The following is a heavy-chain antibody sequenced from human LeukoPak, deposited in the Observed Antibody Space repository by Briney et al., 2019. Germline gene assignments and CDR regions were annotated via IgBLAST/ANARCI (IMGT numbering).Heavy chain of an antibody. D-gene: IGHD6-19*01. CDR2: ISVSGDST. J-gene: IGHJ4*02. V-gene: IGHV3-23*01. Sequence: GRSLRLSCAASGFTFSNYAMTWVRQAPGKGLEWGSAISVSGDSTSYADSVKGRFSISRDKSNNTLCLQMTSLRAEDTALYYCARKNSGGWTFDYWGQGTLVTVSS. CDR1: GFTFSNYA. CDR3: ARKNSGGWTFDY.